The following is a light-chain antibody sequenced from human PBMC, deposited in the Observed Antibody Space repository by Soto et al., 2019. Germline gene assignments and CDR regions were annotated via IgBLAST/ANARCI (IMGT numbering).Light chain of an antibody. CDR2: LNSDGSH. J-gene: IGLJ2*01. CDR3: QTWGTGPLV. CDR1: SWHSSYA. Sequence: QSVLTQSPSASASLGASVKLTCTLSSWHSSYAIAWHQQQPEKGPRYLMKLNSDGSHSKGDGIPDRFSGSSSGAERYLTISSLQSEDEADYYCQTWGTGPLVFGGGTKLTVL. V-gene: IGLV4-69*01.